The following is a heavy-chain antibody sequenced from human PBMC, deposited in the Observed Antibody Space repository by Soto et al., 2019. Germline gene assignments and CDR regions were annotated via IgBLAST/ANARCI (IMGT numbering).Heavy chain of an antibody. CDR2: IYYSGST. J-gene: IGHJ3*02. CDR1: GGSISSYY. D-gene: IGHD6-19*01. V-gene: IGHV4-59*01. CDR3: ARGHLGIAVAGPDVFDI. Sequence: SETLSLTCTVSGGSISSYYWSWIRQPPGKGLEWIGYIYYSGSTNYNPSLKSRVTISVDTSKNQFSLKLSSVTAADTAVYYCARGHLGIAVAGPDVFDIWGQGTMVIVS.